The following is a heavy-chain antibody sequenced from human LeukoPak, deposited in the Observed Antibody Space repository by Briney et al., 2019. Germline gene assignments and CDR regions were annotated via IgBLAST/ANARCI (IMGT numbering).Heavy chain of an antibody. CDR1: GFTFSSYA. D-gene: IGHD4-17*01. CDR2: ISYDGSNK. CDR3: ASLYGDHDY. V-gene: IGHV3-30-3*01. J-gene: IGHJ4*02. Sequence: GRSLRLSCAASGFTFSSYAMHWVRQAPGKGLEWVAVISYDGSNKYYADSVKGRFTISRDSSKNTLYLQMNSLRAEDTAVYYCASLYGDHDYWGQGTLVTVSS.